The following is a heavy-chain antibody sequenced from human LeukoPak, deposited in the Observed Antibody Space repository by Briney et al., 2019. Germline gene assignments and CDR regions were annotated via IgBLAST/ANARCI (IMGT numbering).Heavy chain of an antibody. CDR3: ARDWAYCGGDCYSDY. Sequence: GASVKVSCKASGYTFTSYGISWVRQAPGQGLEWMGWISAYNGNTNYAQKLQGRVTMTTDTSTSTAYIELRSLRSDDTAVYYCARDWAYCGGDCYSDYWGQGTLVTVSS. CDR1: GYTFTSYG. CDR2: ISAYNGNT. J-gene: IGHJ4*02. D-gene: IGHD2-21*01. V-gene: IGHV1-18*01.